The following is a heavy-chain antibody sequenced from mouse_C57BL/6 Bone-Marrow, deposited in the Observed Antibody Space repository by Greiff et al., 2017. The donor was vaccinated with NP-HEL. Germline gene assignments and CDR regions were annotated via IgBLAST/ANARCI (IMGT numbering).Heavy chain of an antibody. CDR1: GYTFTSYW. J-gene: IGHJ4*01. CDR3: AREGDYGPYAMDY. CDR2: IDPSDSET. D-gene: IGHD1-1*01. V-gene: IGHV1-52*01. Sequence: QLQQPGAELVRPGSSVKLSCKASGYTFTSYWMHWVKQRPIQGLEWIGNIDPSDSETHYNQKFKDKATLTVDKSSSTAYMQLSSLTSEDSAVYYCAREGDYGPYAMDYWGQGTSVTVSS.